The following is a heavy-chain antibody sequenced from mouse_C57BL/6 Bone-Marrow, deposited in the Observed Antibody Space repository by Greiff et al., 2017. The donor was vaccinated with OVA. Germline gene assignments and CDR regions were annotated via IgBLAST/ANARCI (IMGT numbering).Heavy chain of an antibody. V-gene: IGHV5-4*01. CDR2: ISDGGSYT. CDR3: ARRRVPRRYFDV. Sequence: EVHLVESGGGLVKPGGSLKLSCAASGFTFSSYAMSWVRQTPEKRLEWVATISDGGSYTYYPDNVKGRFTISRDNAKNNLYLQMSHLKSEDTAMYYCARRRVPRRYFDVWGTGTTVTVSS. D-gene: IGHD5-1*01. CDR1: GFTFSSYA. J-gene: IGHJ1*03.